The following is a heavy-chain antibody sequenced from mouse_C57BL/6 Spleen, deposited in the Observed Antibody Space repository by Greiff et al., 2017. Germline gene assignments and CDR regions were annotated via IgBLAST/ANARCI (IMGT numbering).Heavy chain of an antibody. J-gene: IGHJ4*01. Sequence: QVHVKQPGAELVKPGASVKLSCKASGYTFTSYWMHWVKQRPGQGLEWIGMIHPNSGSTNYNEKFKSKATLTVDKSSSTAYMQLSSLTSEDSAVYYCARSQMGGYSYAMDYWGQGTSVTVSS. CDR3: ARSQMGGYSYAMDY. V-gene: IGHV1-64*01. CDR2: IHPNSGST. D-gene: IGHD2-2*01. CDR1: GYTFTSYW.